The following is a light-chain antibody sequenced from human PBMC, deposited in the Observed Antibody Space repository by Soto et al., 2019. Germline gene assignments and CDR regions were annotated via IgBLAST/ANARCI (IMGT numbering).Light chain of an antibody. CDR2: DAS. Sequence: EIVLTQSPATLSLSPGERATLSCRASQSVSSYLAWYHQKPGQAPRLLIYDASARATGIPARFSGSGSETDFTLTISSLEPEDFAVYYCQQRSNWPFGGGTKVEIK. V-gene: IGKV3-11*01. CDR3: QQRSNWP. J-gene: IGKJ4*01. CDR1: QSVSSY.